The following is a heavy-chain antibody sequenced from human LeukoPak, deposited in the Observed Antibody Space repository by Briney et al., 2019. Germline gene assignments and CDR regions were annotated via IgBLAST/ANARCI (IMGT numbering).Heavy chain of an antibody. CDR2: ISSDGSNE. V-gene: IGHV3-30*04. J-gene: IGHJ3*02. CDR3: ARDWYFNRGYNFVRDAFDI. CDR1: GFTFSYYA. Sequence: GGSLRLSCAASGFTFSYYAMHWVRQAPGKGLEWAAVISSDGSNENYADSVKGRFTISRDNSKNTVYLQMNSLRAEDTGVYYCARDWYFNRGYNFVRDAFDIWGQGTMVTVSS. D-gene: IGHD5-12*01.